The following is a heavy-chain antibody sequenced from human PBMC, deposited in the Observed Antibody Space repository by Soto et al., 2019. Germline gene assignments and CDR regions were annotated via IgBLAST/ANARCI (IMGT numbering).Heavy chain of an antibody. J-gene: IGHJ4*02. Sequence: EVQLVGSGGGLVQPGGSLRLSCAASGFTVTSNYMSWARQAPGRGLEWVSTINSGGDATYYADSVRGRFTISRHDSQNTLYLQMNSLSAEDTAVYYCARILTCWHIGSWGKETLVTVSS. V-gene: IGHV3-53*04. CDR2: INSGGDAT. CDR3: ARILTCWHIGS. CDR1: GFTVTSNY. D-gene: IGHD1-20*01.